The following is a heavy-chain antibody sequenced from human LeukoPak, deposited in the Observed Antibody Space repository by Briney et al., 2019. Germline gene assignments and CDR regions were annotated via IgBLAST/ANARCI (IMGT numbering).Heavy chain of an antibody. J-gene: IGHJ4*02. CDR1: GFTFSGYD. V-gene: IGHV3-69-1*01. D-gene: IGHD2-2*01. CDR3: ARDMSPQVVPYAIVADS. CDR2: TSSSSTI. Sequence: GGSLRLSCAASGFTFSGYDMSWVRQAPGKGLEWVSYTSSSSTIYYADSVKSRFTISRDNAKNSLYLQMNSLRAEDTAVYYCARDMSPQVVPYAIVADSWGQGTLVTVST.